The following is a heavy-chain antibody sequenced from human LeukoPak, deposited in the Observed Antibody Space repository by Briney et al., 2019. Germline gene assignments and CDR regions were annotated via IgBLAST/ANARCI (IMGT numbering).Heavy chain of an antibody. CDR2: IRGDGTIT. D-gene: IGHD4-17*01. CDR3: ARVDGEDLPFDS. Sequence: GGSLRLSCAASGFIFSDYWMHWVRQVPGKGLVWVSRIRGDGTITNYADSVKGRFTVSRDNTKNTFFLQMNNLRDEDAAIYYCARVDGEDLPFDSWGQGTLVIVSS. CDR1: GFIFSDYW. J-gene: IGHJ4*02. V-gene: IGHV3-74*01.